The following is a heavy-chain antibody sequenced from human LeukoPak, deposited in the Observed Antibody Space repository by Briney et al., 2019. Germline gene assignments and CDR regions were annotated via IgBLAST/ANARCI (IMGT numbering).Heavy chain of an antibody. CDR1: GFTFSSYV. CDR3: ARRIVVPTAGFHDAFDV. J-gene: IGHJ3*01. Sequence: GSLRLSCAASGFTFSSYVLHWVRQAPGKGLEWVAVVSSDGSSKTYADSVKGRFTISRDNSRNTLYLQMNSLRADDTSVYYCARRIVVPTAGFHDAFDVWGQGTMVTVSS. D-gene: IGHD2-2*01. V-gene: IGHV3-30-3*01. CDR2: VSSDGSSK.